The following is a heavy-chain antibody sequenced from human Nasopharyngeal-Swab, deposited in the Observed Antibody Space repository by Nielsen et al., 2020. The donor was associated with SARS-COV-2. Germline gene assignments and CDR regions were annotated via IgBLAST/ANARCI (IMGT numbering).Heavy chain of an antibody. CDR1: GGSIRSSSHF. D-gene: IGHD7-27*01. J-gene: IGHJ4*02. CDR2: LYYTGTT. V-gene: IGHV4-39*01. Sequence: SETLSLTCTVSGGSIRSSSHFWAWIRQPPGKGLEWIGSLYYTGTTHYNPSLKSRVTMSVDTSKGQFSLQLSSVTAADTAVYYCARLRYLGIPAYYFDYWGQGILVTVSS. CDR3: ARLRYLGIPAYYFDY.